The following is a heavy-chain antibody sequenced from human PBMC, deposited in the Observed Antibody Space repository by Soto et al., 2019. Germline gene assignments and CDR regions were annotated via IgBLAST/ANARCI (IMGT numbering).Heavy chain of an antibody. CDR1: GYTFTSYA. CDR3: AIGPGGPAGPGDY. Sequence: QVQLVQSGAEVKKPGASVKVSCKASGYTFTSYAMHWVRQAPGQRLEWIGWINAGNGNTKYSQKFQGRVTITRQASPTTAHIERSSPRSEDTAVYYFAIGPGGPAGPGDYWGQGTLVTVSS. J-gene: IGHJ4*02. CDR2: INAGNGNT. D-gene: IGHD2-15*01. V-gene: IGHV1-3*01.